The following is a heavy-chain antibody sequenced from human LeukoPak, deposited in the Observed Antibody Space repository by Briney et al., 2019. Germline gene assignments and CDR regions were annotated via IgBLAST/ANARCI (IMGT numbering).Heavy chain of an antibody. CDR2: IRADNGDT. Sequence: GASVKVSCKTSGYTFTSHGISWVRQAPGQGLEWMGWIRADNGDTKYAQKFQDRLTVTTDTSTGAAYMELRSLSADDTAVYYCARDWPTVITDYCGQGTLVTVSS. J-gene: IGHJ4*02. CDR3: ARDWPTVITDY. CDR1: GYTFTSHG. D-gene: IGHD4-11*01. V-gene: IGHV1-18*01.